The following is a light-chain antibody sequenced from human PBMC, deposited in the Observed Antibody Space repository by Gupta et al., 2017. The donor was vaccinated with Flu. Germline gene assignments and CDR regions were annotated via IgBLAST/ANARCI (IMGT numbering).Light chain of an antibody. CDR3: QKWDSRTLLGI. CDR1: QLGNKY. Sequence: SYELTQPPSVSVSPGQTASITCSGYQLGNKYVFWYQQKPGQSPALVIDQDNKRPSGIPERFAGSNTGKKETRTISGAQGVDEADYSCQKWDSRTLLGIFGGGTKMTVL. V-gene: IGLV3-1*01. J-gene: IGLJ2*01. CDR2: QDN.